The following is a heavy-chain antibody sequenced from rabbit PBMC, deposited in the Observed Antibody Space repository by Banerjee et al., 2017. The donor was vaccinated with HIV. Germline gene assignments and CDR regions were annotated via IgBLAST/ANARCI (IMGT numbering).Heavy chain of an antibody. D-gene: IGHD4-1*01. J-gene: IGHJ4*01. Sequence: QEQLKESGGGLVKPGGPLKPSCKASGFSFSSSSWICWVRQAPGKGLEWIACINTSSGNTVYASWAKGRFTISKTSSTTVTLQMTSLTAADTATYCCARDLAGVTGWNFGLWGPGTLVTVS. CDR2: INTSSGNT. CDR3: ARDLAGVTGWNFGL. V-gene: IGHV1S45*01. CDR1: GFSFSSSSW.